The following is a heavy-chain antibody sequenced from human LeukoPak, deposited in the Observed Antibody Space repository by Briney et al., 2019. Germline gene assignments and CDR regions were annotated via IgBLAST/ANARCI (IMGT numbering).Heavy chain of an antibody. Sequence: GGSLRLSCATSGFTFSNAWMNWVRQAPGKGLEWVGRIRSNSDGGTIDYAAPVKGRFTLSRDDSKTTLYLQMNSRQTEDTAVYYCATDFYDSTWGQGTLVTVSS. D-gene: IGHD3-22*01. V-gene: IGHV3-15*07. CDR2: IRSNSDGGTI. J-gene: IGHJ5*02. CDR1: GFTFSNAW. CDR3: ATDFYDST.